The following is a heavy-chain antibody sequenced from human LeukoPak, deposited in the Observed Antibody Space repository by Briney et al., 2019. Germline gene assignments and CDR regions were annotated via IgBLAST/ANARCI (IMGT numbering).Heavy chain of an antibody. CDR1: GYTFTSYD. CDR2: MDPNSGNA. V-gene: IGHV1-8*01. Sequence: ASVKVSCKASGYTFTSYDINWVRQATGQGLEWMGWMDPNSGNAGYAQKFQGRVSLTRNTSISTAYMELSSLRSEDTAVYYCARGAWSPVTTPDYWGQGTLVTVSS. J-gene: IGHJ4*02. D-gene: IGHD4-17*01. CDR3: ARGAWSPVTTPDY.